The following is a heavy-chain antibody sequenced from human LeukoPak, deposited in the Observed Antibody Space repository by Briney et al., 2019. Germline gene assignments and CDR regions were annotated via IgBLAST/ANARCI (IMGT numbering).Heavy chain of an antibody. Sequence: ASVKVSCKASGYTFTSYGISWVRQPPGQGLEWMGWISAYNGNTNYAQKLQGRVTMTTDTSTSTAYMELRSVRSDATAVYYCARDLGSSGWHYYYYGMDVWGQGTTVTVSS. V-gene: IGHV1-18*01. CDR2: ISAYNGNT. J-gene: IGHJ6*02. CDR3: ARDLGSSGWHYYYYGMDV. CDR1: GYTFTSYG. D-gene: IGHD6-19*01.